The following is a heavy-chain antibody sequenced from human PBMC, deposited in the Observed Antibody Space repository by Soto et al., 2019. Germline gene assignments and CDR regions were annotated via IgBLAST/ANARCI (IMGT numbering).Heavy chain of an antibody. J-gene: IGHJ4*02. CDR1: GFTFGDFA. V-gene: IGHV3-9*01. Sequence: EVQLVESGGGLVQPGRSLRLSCAASGFTFGDFAMHWVRQTPGKGLEWVSGITWNSDYVVYADSVKGRFTISRDNAKNSVYLQMDSLRTEDTALYYCAKSGESSGGWLRYFDLWGQGTLVTVSS. CDR2: ITWNSDYV. D-gene: IGHD5-12*01. CDR3: AKSGESSGGWLRYFDL.